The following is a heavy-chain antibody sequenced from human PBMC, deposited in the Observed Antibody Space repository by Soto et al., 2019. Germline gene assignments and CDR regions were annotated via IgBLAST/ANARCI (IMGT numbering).Heavy chain of an antibody. CDR1: GFTFSSYS. Sequence: PGGSLRLSCAASGFTFSSYSMNWVRQAPGKGLEWVSYISSSSSTIYYADSVKGRFTISRDNAKNSLYLQMNSLRAEDTAVYYCARILGRRVELEYGGVDYYYYYMDVWGKGTTVTVSS. CDR3: ARILGRRVELEYGGVDYYYYYMDV. J-gene: IGHJ6*03. CDR2: ISSSSSTI. V-gene: IGHV3-48*01. D-gene: IGHD1-1*01.